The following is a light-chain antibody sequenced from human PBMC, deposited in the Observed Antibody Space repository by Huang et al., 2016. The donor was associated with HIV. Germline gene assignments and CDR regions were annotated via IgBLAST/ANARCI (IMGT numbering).Light chain of an antibody. CDR1: QDIGNF. Sequence: TQSPASLSASTGISVTLTCRASQDIGNFIAWFQQKPGKVPRLLIYAASVLQSGVPSRFSGRGSGTDFTLTITNFQAEDVATYYCQRYDSAPRAFGQGTKVDLK. CDR2: AAS. V-gene: IGKV1-27*01. CDR3: QRYDSAPRA. J-gene: IGKJ1*01.